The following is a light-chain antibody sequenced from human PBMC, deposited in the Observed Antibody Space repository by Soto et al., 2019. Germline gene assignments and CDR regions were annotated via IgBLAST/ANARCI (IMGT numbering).Light chain of an antibody. CDR2: AAS. CDR1: QSVSVNS. J-gene: IGKJ2*03. CDR3: QQSHITQYS. Sequence: EIVLTQSPGTLSLSPGERATLSCRASQSVSVNSLAWYQQKGGQAPRLLIYAASTRATGVPDRFSGSGFGTDFTLTISSLQREDFATYYCQQSHITQYSFGQGTTVEIK. V-gene: IGKV3-20*01.